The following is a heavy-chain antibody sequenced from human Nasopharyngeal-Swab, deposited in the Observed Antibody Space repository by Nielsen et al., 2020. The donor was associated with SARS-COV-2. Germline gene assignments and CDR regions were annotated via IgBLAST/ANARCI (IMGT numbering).Heavy chain of an antibody. CDR3: AKGRNRTPDY. Sequence: GGSLRLSCAASGITFSTSWMHWVRQGPGKGLVWVSRINNDGSRTNYADSVKGRFTISRDNAKNTLYLQMNSLRAEDTAVYYCAKGRNRTPDYWGQGTLVTVSS. V-gene: IGHV3-74*01. CDR2: INNDGSRT. J-gene: IGHJ4*02. CDR1: GITFSTSW.